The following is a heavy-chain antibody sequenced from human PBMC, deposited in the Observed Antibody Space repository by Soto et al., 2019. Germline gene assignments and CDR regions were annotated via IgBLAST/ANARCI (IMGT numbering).Heavy chain of an antibody. Sequence: QVQLVESGGGVVQPGRSLRLSCAASGFTFSSYGMHWVRQAPGKGLEWVAVIWYDGSNKYYADSVKGRFTISRDNSKNTLYMQMNSLRAEDTAVYYCAREQLGYCSSTSCLGWFDPWGQGTLVTASS. J-gene: IGHJ5*02. D-gene: IGHD2-2*01. CDR2: IWYDGSNK. V-gene: IGHV3-33*01. CDR3: AREQLGYCSSTSCLGWFDP. CDR1: GFTFSSYG.